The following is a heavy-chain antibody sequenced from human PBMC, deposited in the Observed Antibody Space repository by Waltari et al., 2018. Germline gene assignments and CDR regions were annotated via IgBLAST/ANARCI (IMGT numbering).Heavy chain of an antibody. V-gene: IGHV3-7*01. CDR3: TTLARGESGDY. CDR1: GFTFNTYW. CDR2: INPDGSQK. J-gene: IGHJ4*02. Sequence: EVQLVESGGGLVQPGGSLRLSCAASGFTFNTYWMKWIRQAPGKWLEWVANINPDGSQKSYVDAVKGRFTVSRDNAQNSLYLQMNNLRAEDTAVYYCTTLARGESGDYWGQGTLVTVSS. D-gene: IGHD3-10*01.